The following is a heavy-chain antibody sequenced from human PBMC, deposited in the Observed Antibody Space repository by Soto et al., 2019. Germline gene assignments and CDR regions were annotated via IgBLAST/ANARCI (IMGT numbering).Heavy chain of an antibody. CDR3: ARDQGYVVY. Sequence: GASVKVSCKAFGYTFTSCSIHWVRQAPGQGLEWIGWINTDNGDAKYSQKFQGRVTVTRDTSATTAYMEVSSLRSEDTAVYYCARDQGYVVYWGLRTLVTVYS. CDR1: GYTFTSCS. J-gene: IGHJ4*03. CDR2: INTDNGDA. V-gene: IGHV1-3*04.